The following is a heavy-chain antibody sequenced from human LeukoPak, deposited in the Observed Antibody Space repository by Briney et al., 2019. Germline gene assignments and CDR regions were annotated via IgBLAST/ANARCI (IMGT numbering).Heavy chain of an antibody. Sequence: SETLSLTCTVSGGSTTNYHWSWIRQPPGKGLEWIGYIYYSGNTNCNPSLKSRVTISVDTSNNQFSLNLRTVTAAETAVYYCARGPTRYYFDYWGLGTLVTVSS. J-gene: IGHJ4*02. CDR3: ARGPTRYYFDY. CDR1: GGSTTNYH. V-gene: IGHV4-59*01. CDR2: IYYSGNT.